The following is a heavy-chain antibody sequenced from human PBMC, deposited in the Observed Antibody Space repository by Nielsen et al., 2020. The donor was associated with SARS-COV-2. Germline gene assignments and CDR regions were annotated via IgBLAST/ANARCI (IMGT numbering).Heavy chain of an antibody. D-gene: IGHD3-10*01. CDR2: ISYSGST. CDR3: ARDKGDSVFDF. Sequence: VGPSPGKGLEWIGYISYSGSTHYNPSLKSRVTISSDTSKTQLSMNLSSVTPADTAMYYCARDKGDSVFDFWGQGTMVTVSS. V-gene: IGHV4-59*01. J-gene: IGHJ3*01.